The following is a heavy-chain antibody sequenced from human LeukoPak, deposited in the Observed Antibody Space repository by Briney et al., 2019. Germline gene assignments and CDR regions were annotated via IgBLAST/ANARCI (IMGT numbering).Heavy chain of an antibody. V-gene: IGHV1-2*02. CDR3: ARYRPPSGSYNHNWFDP. CDR2: INPNSGGT. D-gene: IGHD1-26*01. CDR1: GYTFTGYY. J-gene: IGHJ5*02. Sequence: ASLKLSCKASGYTFTGYYMHWVRQAPGQGLEWMGWINPNSGGTNYAQKFQGRVTMTRDTSISTAYMELSRLRSDDTAVYYCARYRPPSGSYNHNWFDPWGQGTLVTVSS.